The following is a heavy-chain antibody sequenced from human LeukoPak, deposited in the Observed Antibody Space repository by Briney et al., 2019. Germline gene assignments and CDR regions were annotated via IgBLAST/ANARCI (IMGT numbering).Heavy chain of an antibody. D-gene: IGHD1-20*01. CDR2: IGGSGATI. Sequence: GGSLRLSCAASGFTFSSYGMTWVRQAPGQGLEWVSAIGGSGATIYYADSVKGRFTISRDTSKDTMYLQLNSLRPEDTAVYYCVRVISGTPNWFDPWGQGTLVTVSS. CDR1: GFTFSSYG. J-gene: IGHJ5*02. CDR3: VRVISGTPNWFDP. V-gene: IGHV3-23*01.